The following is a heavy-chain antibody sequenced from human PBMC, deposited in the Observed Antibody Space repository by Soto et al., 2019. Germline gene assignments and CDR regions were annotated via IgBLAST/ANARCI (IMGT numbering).Heavy chain of an antibody. CDR2: IYYSGST. Sequence: PSETLSLTCTVSGGSISSGGYYWSWFRQHRGKGLEWTGYIYYSGSTYYNPSLKSRVTISVDTTKNQFSLKLSSVTAADTAVYYCARDCSGGSCYSGAGYGMDVWGQGPTVPVSS. CDR1: GGSISSGGYY. CDR3: ARDCSGGSCYSGAGYGMDV. D-gene: IGHD2-15*01. V-gene: IGHV4-31*03. J-gene: IGHJ6*02.